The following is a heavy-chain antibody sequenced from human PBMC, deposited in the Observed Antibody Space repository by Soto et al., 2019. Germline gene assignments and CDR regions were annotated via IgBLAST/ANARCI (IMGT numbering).Heavy chain of an antibody. CDR2: IVGGSGNT. D-gene: IGHD1-26*01. CDR3: AARRSGLYAMDV. CDR1: GFTFSTSA. Sequence: ASVKVSCKASGFTFSTSAVQWVRQARGQRPEWMGWIVGGSGNTNYAQNSQERVIITRDMSTSTVYMELSSLRSDDTAVYFCAARRSGLYAMDVWGQGTTVTVSS. J-gene: IGHJ6*02. V-gene: IGHV1-58*01.